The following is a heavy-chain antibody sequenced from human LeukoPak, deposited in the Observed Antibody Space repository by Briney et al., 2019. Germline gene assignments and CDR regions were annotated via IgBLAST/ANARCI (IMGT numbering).Heavy chain of an antibody. CDR3: ARVLAIFGLDTTDFYMDV. J-gene: IGHJ6*03. CDR1: GASISSHY. CDR2: TSGSI. V-gene: IGHV4-59*11. D-gene: IGHD3/OR15-3a*01. Sequence: PTETLSLTCAVSGASISSHYWSWIRQPPGKGLEWIGYTSGSISDNPSLKSRVAVSVDPSQSQVSLSLTSVTAADTAVYYCARVLAIFGLDTTDFYMDVWGKGTTVTVSS.